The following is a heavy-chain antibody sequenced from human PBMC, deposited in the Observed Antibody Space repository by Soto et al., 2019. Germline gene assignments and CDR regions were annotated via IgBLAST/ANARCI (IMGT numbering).Heavy chain of an antibody. D-gene: IGHD3-16*02. Sequence: QVQLQESGPGLVKPSETLSLTCTVSGGSISSYYWSWLRQPAAKGLEWMGRIYTSGSTNYNPSLKSRVTMSVDTSKNQFSLKLSSVTAADTAVYYCARESTLLRLGELSLEDYFDYWGQGTLVTVSS. CDR3: ARESTLLRLGELSLEDYFDY. V-gene: IGHV4-4*07. J-gene: IGHJ4*02. CDR1: GGSISSYY. CDR2: IYTSGST.